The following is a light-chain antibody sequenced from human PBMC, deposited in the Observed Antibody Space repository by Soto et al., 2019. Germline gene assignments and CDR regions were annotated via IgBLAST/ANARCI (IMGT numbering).Light chain of an antibody. Sequence: EIVLTQSPATLSLSPGEIATLSFSASRSVGNNLAWYQKKPGQAPGLLIYAASTRATGIPARFSGSGSGTEFTLTISSLQSEDFTVYYCQQYNKWPLTFGQGTKVDIK. CDR2: AAS. CDR1: RSVGNN. J-gene: IGKJ1*01. V-gene: IGKV3D-15*01. CDR3: QQYNKWPLT.